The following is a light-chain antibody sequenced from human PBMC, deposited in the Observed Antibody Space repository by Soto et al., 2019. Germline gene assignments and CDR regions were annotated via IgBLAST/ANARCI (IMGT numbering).Light chain of an antibody. CDR1: QDISRW. CDR3: QHYNGYIT. J-gene: IGKJ5*01. V-gene: IGKV1-5*03. Sequence: DIQMTQSPSTLAASLGYRFTITCRASQDISRWLAWYQQKPGKPPKLLIYRASSLESGVPSRFSGGGSGTEFTLTVSSLQPDDFATYYCQHYNGYITFGQGTRLETK. CDR2: RAS.